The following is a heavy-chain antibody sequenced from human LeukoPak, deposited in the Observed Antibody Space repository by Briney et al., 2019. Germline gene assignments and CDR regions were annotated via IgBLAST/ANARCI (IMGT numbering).Heavy chain of an antibody. V-gene: IGHV1-69*04. Sequence: GSSVKVSCKASGGTFSSYAISWVRQAPGQGLEWMGRIIPILGIANYAQKFQGRVTITADKSTSTAYMELSSLRSEDTAVYYCEATYSSSWYNWFDPWGQGTLVTVSS. CDR3: EATYSSSWYNWFDP. D-gene: IGHD6-13*01. J-gene: IGHJ5*02. CDR2: IIPILGIA. CDR1: GGTFSSYA.